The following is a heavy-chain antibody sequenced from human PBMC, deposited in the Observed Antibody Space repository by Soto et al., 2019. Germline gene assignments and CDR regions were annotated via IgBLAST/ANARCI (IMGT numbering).Heavy chain of an antibody. Sequence: SETLSLTCTVSGGSISSYCWSWIRQPPGKGLEWIGYIYYSGSTNYNPSLKSRVTISVDTSKNQFSLKLSSVTAADTAVYYCARDKGSGTLYYYGMDVWGQGTTVTVSS. CDR3: ARDKGSGTLYYYGMDV. CDR1: GGSISSYC. V-gene: IGHV4-59*01. D-gene: IGHD3-10*01. CDR2: IYYSGST. J-gene: IGHJ6*02.